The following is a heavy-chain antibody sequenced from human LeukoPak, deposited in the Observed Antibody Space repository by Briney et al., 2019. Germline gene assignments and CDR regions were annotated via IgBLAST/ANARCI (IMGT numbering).Heavy chain of an antibody. J-gene: IGHJ3*01. CDR1: GFTFSSYN. Sequence: PGGSLRLSCAASGFTFSSYNMNWVRQAPGKGLEWVSSISSGCSYIYYADSVKGRFTISRDNAKNSLYLQMNSLRAEDTALYYCARYGGNAFDVWGQGTMVTVSS. V-gene: IGHV3-21*01. D-gene: IGHD4/OR15-4a*01. CDR3: ARYGGNAFDV. CDR2: ISSGCSYI.